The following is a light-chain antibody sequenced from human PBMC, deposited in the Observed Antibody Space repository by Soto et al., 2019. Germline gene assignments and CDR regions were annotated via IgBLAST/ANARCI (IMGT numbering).Light chain of an antibody. CDR1: QNIVKW. Sequence: DIQMTQSPSTLSASVGDRVTITCRASQNIVKWLAWYQQKPGKAPKLLIYKASNLENGVPSRFSGSGSGTEFALTSSGLRPDDFGTYYCQQYNSYFPNTFGPGTRVEIK. CDR2: KAS. CDR3: QQYNSYFPNT. V-gene: IGKV1-5*03. J-gene: IGKJ2*01.